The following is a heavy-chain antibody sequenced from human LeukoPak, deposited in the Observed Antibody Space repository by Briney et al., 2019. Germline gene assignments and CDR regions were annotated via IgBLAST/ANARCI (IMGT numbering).Heavy chain of an antibody. J-gene: IGHJ3*02. CDR2: ISSSSSYI. CDR1: GFTFSSYS. Sequence: GGSLRLSCAASGFTFSSYSMNWVRQAPGKGLEWVSSISSSSSYIYYADSVKGRFTISRDNAKNSLYLQMNSLRAEDTAVYYCAREDSSQTGGAAFDNWGQGTMVTVSS. D-gene: IGHD6-13*01. CDR3: AREDSSQTGGAAFDN. V-gene: IGHV3-21*01.